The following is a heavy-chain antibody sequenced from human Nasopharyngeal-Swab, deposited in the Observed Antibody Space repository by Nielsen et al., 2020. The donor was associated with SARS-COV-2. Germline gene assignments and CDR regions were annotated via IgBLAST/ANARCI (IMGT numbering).Heavy chain of an antibody. CDR1: GYSFTNYW. V-gene: IGHV5-51*01. Sequence: GESLKISCKGSGYSFTNYWIGWVRQMPGKGLEWMGIIFPDDSDTRYSPSFQGQVTISADKSISTTYLQWSSLQASDTAMYYCARQGGEVRDTALDYWGQGTLVTVSS. CDR2: IFPDDSDT. J-gene: IGHJ4*02. CDR3: ARQGGEVRDTALDY. D-gene: IGHD5-18*01.